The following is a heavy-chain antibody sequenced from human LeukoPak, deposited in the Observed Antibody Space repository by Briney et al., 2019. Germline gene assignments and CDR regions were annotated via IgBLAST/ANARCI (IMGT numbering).Heavy chain of an antibody. CDR2: IRQDGDTK. CDR3: ARSLPYGTTWYGRSDF. CDR1: GFPFNAYW. Sequence: GGSLRLSCAASGFPFNAYWMTWVRQAPGKGLEWVANIRQDGDTKYYVDSVKGRFTISRDNAMNSLYLQMNSRRAEDTAIYYCARSLPYGTTWYGRSDFWGQGTLVTVSS. V-gene: IGHV3-7*03. J-gene: IGHJ4*02. D-gene: IGHD6-13*01.